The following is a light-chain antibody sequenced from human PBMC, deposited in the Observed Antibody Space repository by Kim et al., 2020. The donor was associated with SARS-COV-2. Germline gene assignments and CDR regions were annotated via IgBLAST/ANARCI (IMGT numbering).Light chain of an antibody. CDR2: INSDGSH. CDR1: SGHSPYA. V-gene: IGLV4-69*01. Sequence: QPVLTQSPSASASLGASVKLTCTLSSGHSPYAVAWHQQQPEKGPRYLMKINSDGSHNKGDGIPDRFSGSSSGAERYLTISSLQSEDEADYYCQTWDTGIAWVFGGGTQLTVL. CDR3: QTWDTGIAWV. J-gene: IGLJ3*02.